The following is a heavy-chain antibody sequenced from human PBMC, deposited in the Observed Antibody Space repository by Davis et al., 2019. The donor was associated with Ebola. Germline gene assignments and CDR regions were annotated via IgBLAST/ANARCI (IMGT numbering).Heavy chain of an antibody. V-gene: IGHV6-1*01. CDR3: ARGWLRTGFDS. D-gene: IGHD5-12*01. J-gene: IGHJ4*02. CDR1: GDSVSIDSGG. Sequence: HSQTLSLTCAISGDSVSIDSGGWNWIRQSPSRGLEWLGRTYYYSKWYNDYSESVKSRITINPDTSKNQFSLQLTSVVPEDTAVYYCARGWLRTGFDSWGQGTLVTVSS. CDR2: TYYYSKWYN.